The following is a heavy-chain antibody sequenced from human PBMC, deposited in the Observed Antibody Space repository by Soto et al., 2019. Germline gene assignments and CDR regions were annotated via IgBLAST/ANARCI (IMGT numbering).Heavy chain of an antibody. J-gene: IGHJ6*02. V-gene: IGHV4-30-4*01. CDR1: GGSISSGDYY. D-gene: IGHD2-2*01. Sequence: SETLSLTCTVSGGSISSGDYYWSWIRQPPGKGLEWIGYIYYSGSTYYNPSLKSRVTISVDTSKNQFSLKLSSVTAADTAVYYCARHVADIVLVPAAMIPFYYYYGMDVWGQGTTVTVS. CDR2: IYYSGST. CDR3: ARHVADIVLVPAAMIPFYYYYGMDV.